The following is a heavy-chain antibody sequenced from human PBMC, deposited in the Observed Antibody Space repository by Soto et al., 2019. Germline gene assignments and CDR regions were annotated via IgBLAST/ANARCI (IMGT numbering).Heavy chain of an antibody. D-gene: IGHD3-22*01. Sequence: ASVKVSCKASGYTFTSYGISWVRQAPGQGLEWMGWISAYNGNTNYAQKLQGRVTMTTDTSTSTAYMELRSLRSDDTAVYYCARVGTGYYDSSGYYYFDYWGQGTLVTVSS. CDR3: ARVGTGYYDSSGYYYFDY. CDR2: ISAYNGNT. J-gene: IGHJ4*02. V-gene: IGHV1-18*01. CDR1: GYTFTSYG.